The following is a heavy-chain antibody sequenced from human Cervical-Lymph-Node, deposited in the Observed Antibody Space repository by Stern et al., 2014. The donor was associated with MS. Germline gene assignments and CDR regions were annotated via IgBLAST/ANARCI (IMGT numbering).Heavy chain of an antibody. Sequence: QVQLVQSGGGVVQPGKSLRLSCVASGFTFSKYGIHWVRQAPGKGLEWVAGVTSDGYFEFYVDSVKGRFTLSRDNSKDTVYLQMDSLRVEDTALYYCAKDNEAFDGFDLWGQGTRVTVSS. CDR1: GFTFSKYG. V-gene: IGHV3-33*06. CDR2: VTSDGYFE. J-gene: IGHJ3*01. CDR3: AKDNEAFDGFDL. D-gene: IGHD1-1*01.